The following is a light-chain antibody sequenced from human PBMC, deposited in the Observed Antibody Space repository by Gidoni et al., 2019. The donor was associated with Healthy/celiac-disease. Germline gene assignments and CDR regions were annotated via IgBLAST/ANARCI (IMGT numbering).Light chain of an antibody. V-gene: IGKV3-15*01. Sequence: EIVMTQSPATLSVSPGERATLSCRASPIVCSNLAWYQQKPGQAPRLLIYGASTRATGIPARFSGSGPGTEFTLTISSLQSEDCAVYYCQQYNNWPPYTFGQGTKLEIK. CDR1: PIVCSN. CDR2: GAS. CDR3: QQYNNWPPYT. J-gene: IGKJ2*01.